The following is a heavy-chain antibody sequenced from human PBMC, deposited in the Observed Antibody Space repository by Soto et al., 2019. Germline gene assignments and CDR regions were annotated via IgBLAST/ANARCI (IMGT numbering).Heavy chain of an antibody. V-gene: IGHV4-59*01. CDR3: ARDHPHSYGIYYFDY. Sequence: SETLSLTCTVSGGSITNYYWSWIRQPPGKGLEWIGYIYSSGSTNYNPSLKSRVTISADTSKNQVSLKLTSVTAADTAVYYCARDHPHSYGIYYFDYWGQGTLITVSS. CDR2: IYSSGST. D-gene: IGHD5-18*01. J-gene: IGHJ4*02. CDR1: GGSITNYY.